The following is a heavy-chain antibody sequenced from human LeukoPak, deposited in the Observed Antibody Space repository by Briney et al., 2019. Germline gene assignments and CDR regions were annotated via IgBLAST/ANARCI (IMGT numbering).Heavy chain of an antibody. Sequence: PGGSLRLSCAASGFTFSNSGMHWVREAPGKGVEGGAVISYDGRNKYYTDSVKGRFTISRDNSKNTAYLQMNSLRAEDTAVYYCAKDHSIAAAGYYFDYWGQGTLVTVSS. V-gene: IGHV3-30*18. D-gene: IGHD6-25*01. J-gene: IGHJ4*02. CDR3: AKDHSIAAAGYYFDY. CDR2: ISYDGRNK. CDR1: GFTFSNSG.